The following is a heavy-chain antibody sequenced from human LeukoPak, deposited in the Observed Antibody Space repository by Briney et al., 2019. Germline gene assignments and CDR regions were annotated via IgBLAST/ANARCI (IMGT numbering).Heavy chain of an antibody. D-gene: IGHD6-19*01. Sequence: GGTLRLSCAASGFTFSSYSMNWVRQAPGKGLEWVSSISSSSSYIYYADSVKGRFTISRDNSKNTLYLQMNSLRAEDTAVYYCAKEGGWYPWADYWGQGTLVTVSS. CDR2: ISSSSSYI. CDR1: GFTFSSYS. V-gene: IGHV3-21*01. J-gene: IGHJ4*02. CDR3: AKEGGWYPWADY.